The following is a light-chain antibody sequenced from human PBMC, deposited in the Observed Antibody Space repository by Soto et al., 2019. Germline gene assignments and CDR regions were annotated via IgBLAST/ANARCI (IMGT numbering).Light chain of an antibody. CDR3: QQRSNCQEVT. Sequence: EIVLTQSPAILSLSPGERATLSCRASQSVSSYLAWYQQKPGQAPRLLIYDASNRATGIPARFSGSGSGTDFPLTISSLEPEDFAVYYCQQRSNCQEVTFGPGTKVDIK. V-gene: IGKV3-11*01. J-gene: IGKJ3*01. CDR1: QSVSSY. CDR2: DAS.